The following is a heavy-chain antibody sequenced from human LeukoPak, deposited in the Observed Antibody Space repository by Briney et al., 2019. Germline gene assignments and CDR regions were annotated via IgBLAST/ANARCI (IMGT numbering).Heavy chain of an antibody. CDR3: ARSYDSSGYYWMTV. V-gene: IGHV4-39*07. CDR1: GGSISGSSYY. D-gene: IGHD3-22*01. CDR2: IYYSEST. J-gene: IGHJ6*02. Sequence: PSETLSLTCTVSGGSISGSSYYWGWIRQPPGKGLEWIGSIYYSESTYYSPSLKSRVTISVDTSKNQFSLQLISVTAADTAVYYCARSYDSSGYYWMTVWGPGISVTVSS.